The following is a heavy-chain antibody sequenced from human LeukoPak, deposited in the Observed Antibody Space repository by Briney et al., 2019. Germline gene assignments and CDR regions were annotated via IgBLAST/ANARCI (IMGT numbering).Heavy chain of an antibody. CDR1: GGSISGYY. CDR2: INHSGST. D-gene: IGHD6-6*01. J-gene: IGHJ4*02. V-gene: IGHV4-34*01. Sequence: SETLSLTCTVSGGSISGYYWSWIRQPPGKGLEWIGEINHSGSTNYNPSLKSRVTISVDTSKNQFSLKLSSVTAADTAVYYCARGEYIFDYWGQGTLVTVSS. CDR3: ARGEYIFDY.